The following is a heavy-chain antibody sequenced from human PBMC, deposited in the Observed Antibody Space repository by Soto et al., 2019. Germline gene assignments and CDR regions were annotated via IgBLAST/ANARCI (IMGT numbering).Heavy chain of an antibody. CDR2: IYPGDSDT. J-gene: IGHJ6*02. D-gene: IGHD3-22*01. CDR3: ARSEDYYDSSGYGPYYYGMDV. V-gene: IGHV5-51*01. Sequence: PGESLKSSCKGSGYSFTSYWIGWVRQMTGKGLEWMGIIYPGDSDTRYSPSFQGQVTISADKSISTAYLQWSSLKASDTAMYYCARSEDYYDSSGYGPYYYGMDVWGQGTTVTVSS. CDR1: GYSFTSYW.